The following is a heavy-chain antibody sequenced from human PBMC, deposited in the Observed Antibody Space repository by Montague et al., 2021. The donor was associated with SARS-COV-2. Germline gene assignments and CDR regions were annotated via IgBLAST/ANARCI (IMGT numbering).Heavy chain of an antibody. CDR3: ARPYSGRYLGWFDP. V-gene: IGHV3-30*04. CDR2: ISYDGSNK. J-gene: IGHJ5*02. CDR1: GFTFSSYA. Sequence: SLRLSCAASGFTFSSYAMHWVRQAPGKGLEWVAVISYDGSNKYYADSVKGRFTISRDNSKNMLYLQMNSLRAEDTAVYYCARPYSGRYLGWFDPWGQGTLVTVSS. D-gene: IGHD1-26*01.